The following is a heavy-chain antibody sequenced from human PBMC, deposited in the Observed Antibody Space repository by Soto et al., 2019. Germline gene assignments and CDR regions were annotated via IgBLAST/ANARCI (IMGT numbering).Heavy chain of an antibody. CDR1: GFTFSSYA. D-gene: IGHD6-6*01. Sequence: EVQLLESGGGLVQPGESLRLSCAASGFTFSSYAMSWVRQAPGKGLEWVSVISGSDDSTYYADSVKGPFTISRDNSKKTLYLQMNSLRDEDTAVYYCAKRSSSSTLDYWGQGTLVTVSS. CDR2: ISGSDDST. CDR3: AKRSSSSTLDY. J-gene: IGHJ4*02. V-gene: IGHV3-23*01.